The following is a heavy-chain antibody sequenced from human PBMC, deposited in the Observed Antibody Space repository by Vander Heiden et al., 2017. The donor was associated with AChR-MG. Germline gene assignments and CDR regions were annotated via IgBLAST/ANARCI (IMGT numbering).Heavy chain of an antibody. J-gene: IGHJ4*02. Sequence: EVQLVESGGGLVQPGGSLKLSCAAPGFTSRGPSLHWVRQASGKGLEWVGRVRSKANSYATTYAASVKGRFTISRDDSKNTAYLQMNSLKTEDTAVYYCTSLDIVAMILYWGQGTLVTVSS. V-gene: IGHV3-73*01. CDR2: VRSKANSYAT. CDR3: TSLDIVAMILY. D-gene: IGHD5-12*01. CDR1: GFTSRGPS.